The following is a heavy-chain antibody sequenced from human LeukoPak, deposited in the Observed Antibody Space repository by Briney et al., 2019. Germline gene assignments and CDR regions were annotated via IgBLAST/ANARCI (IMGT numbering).Heavy chain of an antibody. CDR2: IYSGGAT. CDR3: AREEIVGGTYRYFDY. CDR1: GFTVSGIY. D-gene: IGHD1-26*01. V-gene: IGHV3-53*01. J-gene: IGHJ4*02. Sequence: AGGCLRLSCAASGFTVSGIYISWVRQAPGKGLEWVSVIYSGGATYYADSVKGRFTISRDNSKNTLYLQMNSLRAEDTAVYYCAREEIVGGTYRYFDYWGQGTLVTVSS.